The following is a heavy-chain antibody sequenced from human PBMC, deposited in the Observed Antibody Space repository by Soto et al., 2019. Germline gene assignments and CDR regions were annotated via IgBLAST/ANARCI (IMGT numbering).Heavy chain of an antibody. V-gene: IGHV4-39*01. Sequence: SETLSLTCTVSGGSISSSSYYWGWIRQPPGKGLEWIGSIYYSGSTYYNPSLKSRVTISVDTSKNQFSLKLSSVTAADTAVYYCARHNRIGQLDDFDYWGQGTLVTVSS. J-gene: IGHJ4*02. CDR2: IYYSGST. CDR1: GGSISSSSYY. D-gene: IGHD6-6*01. CDR3: ARHNRIGQLDDFDY.